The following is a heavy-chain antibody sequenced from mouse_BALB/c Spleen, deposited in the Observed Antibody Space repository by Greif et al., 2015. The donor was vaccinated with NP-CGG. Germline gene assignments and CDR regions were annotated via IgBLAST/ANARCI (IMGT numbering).Heavy chain of an antibody. CDR3: ARRGDYDGFDY. D-gene: IGHD2-4*01. V-gene: IGHV1-7*01. J-gene: IGHJ2*01. CDR1: GYTFTSYW. Sequence: VKVVESGAELAKPGASVKMSCKASGYTFTSYWMHWVKQRPGQGLEWIGYINPSTGYTEYNQKFKDKATLTADKSSSTVYMQLSSLTSEDSAVYYCARRGDYDGFDYWGQGTTLTVSS. CDR2: INPSTGYT.